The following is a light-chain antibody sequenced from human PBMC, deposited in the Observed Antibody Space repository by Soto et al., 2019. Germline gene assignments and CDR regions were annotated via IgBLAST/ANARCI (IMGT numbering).Light chain of an antibody. Sequence: EIVLTQSPGTLSLSPGERATLSCRDSQSLSSNSLAWYQQKPGQAPRLLIYGASNRATGIPERFSGSGSGTDFTLTINSLEPGDFAVYCCQRYGGSPPPFGQGPKVEFK. CDR1: QSLSSNS. J-gene: IGKJ1*01. V-gene: IGKV3-20*01. CDR3: QRYGGSPPP. CDR2: GAS.